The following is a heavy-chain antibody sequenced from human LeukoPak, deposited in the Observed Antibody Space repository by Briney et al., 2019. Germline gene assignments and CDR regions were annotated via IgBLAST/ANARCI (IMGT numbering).Heavy chain of an antibody. V-gene: IGHV3-48*01. CDR2: ISGSSSTI. D-gene: IGHD3-10*01. CDR1: GFTFSAYS. CDR3: ARVNGSGRFPFDY. J-gene: IGHJ4*02. Sequence: GGSLRLSCAASGFTFSAYSITWVRQAPGKGLEWVSYISGSSSTIYYADSVKGRFTISRDNAKNSLYVQMNSLRAEDTAIYYCARVNGSGRFPFDYWGQGTLVTVSS.